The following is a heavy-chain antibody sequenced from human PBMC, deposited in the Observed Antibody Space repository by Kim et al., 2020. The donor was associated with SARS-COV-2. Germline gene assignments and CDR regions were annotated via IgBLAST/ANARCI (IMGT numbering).Heavy chain of an antibody. V-gene: IGHV3-74*01. CDR1: GFTFSSYW. CDR3: ARELTYYGSEYYYYYGMDV. J-gene: IGHJ6*02. D-gene: IGHD3-10*01. Sequence: GGSLRLSCAASGFTFSSYWMHWVRQAPGKGLVWVSRINSDGSSTSYADSVKGRFTISRDNAKNTLYLQMNSLRAEDTAVYYCARELTYYGSEYYYYYGMDVWGQGTTVTVSS. CDR2: INSDGSST.